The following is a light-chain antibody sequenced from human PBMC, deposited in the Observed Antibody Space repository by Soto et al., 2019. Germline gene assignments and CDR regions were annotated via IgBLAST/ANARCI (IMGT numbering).Light chain of an antibody. CDR2: HAS. Sequence: EIVLTQSPGTLSLSPGERATLSCRASQTVSNNYVAWYQQKPGQAPSLLFYHASSRATGIPDRFSGTGSGTDFTLIINSLEPEDFAVYYCQQYGSSFTFGGGTKVEIK. J-gene: IGKJ4*02. CDR3: QQYGSSFT. CDR1: QTVSNNY. V-gene: IGKV3-20*01.